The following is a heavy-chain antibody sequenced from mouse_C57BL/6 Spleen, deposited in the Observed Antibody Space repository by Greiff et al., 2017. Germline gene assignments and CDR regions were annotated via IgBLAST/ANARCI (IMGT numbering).Heavy chain of an antibody. CDR2: INPSTGGT. CDR1: GYSFAGYY. Sequence: VQLQQSGPELVKPGASVKISCKASGYSFAGYYMNWVKQSPEKSLEWIGEINPSTGGTTYNQKFKAKATLTVDKSSSTAYMQLKSLTSEDSAVYYCARRRADYYGSSCFAYWGQGTLVTVSA. J-gene: IGHJ3*01. V-gene: IGHV1-42*01. D-gene: IGHD1-1*01. CDR3: ARRRADYYGSSCFAY.